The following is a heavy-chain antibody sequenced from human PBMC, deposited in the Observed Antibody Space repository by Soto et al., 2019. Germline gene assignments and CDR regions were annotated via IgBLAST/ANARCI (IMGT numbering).Heavy chain of an antibody. CDR1: AFTFSDHF. D-gene: IGHD2-21*01. CDR3: ARNLAYGGGYTFDY. V-gene: IGHV3-72*01. Sequence: PGGSLRLSCEVSAFTFSDHFIYWVRQAPGKGLEWVGRSRDKAHSYTTEYAASVKGRFTISRDDSRNSLYLQMNSLKTEDTAVYYCARNLAYGGGYTFDYWGQGTLVTVSS. J-gene: IGHJ4*02. CDR2: SRDKAHSYTT.